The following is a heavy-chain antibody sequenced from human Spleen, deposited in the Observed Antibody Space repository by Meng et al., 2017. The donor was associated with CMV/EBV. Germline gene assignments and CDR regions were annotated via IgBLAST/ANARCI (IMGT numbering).Heavy chain of an antibody. V-gene: IGHV3-48*04. D-gene: IGHD4-17*01. CDR1: GFTFSSYA. Sequence: GESLKISCAASGFTFSSYAMTWVRQAPGKGLEWISYISGSSSSITYADSVKGRFAISRDNAKNSLFLQMNTLGVEDTAVYYCARRGPTGAFDIWGQGTMVTVSS. J-gene: IGHJ3*02. CDR2: ISGSSSSI. CDR3: ARRGPTGAFDI.